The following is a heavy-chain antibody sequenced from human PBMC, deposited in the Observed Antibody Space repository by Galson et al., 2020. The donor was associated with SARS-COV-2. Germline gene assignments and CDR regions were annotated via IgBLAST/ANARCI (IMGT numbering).Heavy chain of an antibody. J-gene: IGHJ5*02. CDR2: IYYSGSS. Sequence: ETSETLSLTCAVSGGSISRSTSYWGWIRQSPGKGLEWIGTIYYSGSSYYNPSLKSRATISVDTSKNQFSLKLSSVTAADTAVYYCATVDPLYTTGNLPNWCDPGGQGTLVTVSS. CDR1: GGSISRSTSY. V-gene: IGHV4-39*01. D-gene: IGHD3-16*01. CDR3: ATVDPLYTTGNLPNWCDP.